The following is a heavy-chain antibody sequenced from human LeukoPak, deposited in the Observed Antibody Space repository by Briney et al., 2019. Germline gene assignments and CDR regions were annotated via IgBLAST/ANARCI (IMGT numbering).Heavy chain of an antibody. D-gene: IGHD2-8*02. CDR1: GFIVSDDY. J-gene: IGHJ4*02. Sequence: PGGSLRLSCAASGFIVSDDYISWVRQTPGKGLEWVSVIYSGGATFYADSVKGRFTISRDNSKNTVHLQMNSLRAEDTAVYYCASGGKYCTGGACYGDWGQGTLVTLSS. CDR2: IYSGGAT. CDR3: ASGGKYCTGGACYGD. V-gene: IGHV3-53*01.